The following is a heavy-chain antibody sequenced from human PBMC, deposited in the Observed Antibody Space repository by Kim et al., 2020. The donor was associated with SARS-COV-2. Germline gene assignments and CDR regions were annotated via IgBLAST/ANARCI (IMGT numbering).Heavy chain of an antibody. CDR1: GFTFSSYG. CDR2: ISYDGSNK. Sequence: GGSLRLSCAASGFTFSSYGMHWVRQAPGKGLEWVAVISYDGSNKYYADSVKGRFTISRDNSKNTLYLQMNSLRAEDTAVYYCAKDGGSVVAARGYYYYGMDVWGQGTTVTVSS. CDR3: AKDGGSVVAARGYYYYGMDV. V-gene: IGHV3-30*18. J-gene: IGHJ6*02. D-gene: IGHD2-15*01.